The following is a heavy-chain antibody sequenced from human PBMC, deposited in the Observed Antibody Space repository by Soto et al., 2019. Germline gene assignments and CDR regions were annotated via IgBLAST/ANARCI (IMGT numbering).Heavy chain of an antibody. J-gene: IGHJ4*02. V-gene: IGHV3-74*01. Sequence: GGSLRLSCAASGFTFSTYCMHWVRHTPGTGLVWVSRTCRYGRELYYADSVKGRFTISRDDAKNTLYLQMDSLRVEDTGIYYCVRGTTAWRGMDYWGQGTLVTVSS. CDR2: TCRYGREL. CDR3: VRGTTAWRGMDY. CDR1: GFTFSTYC. D-gene: IGHD1-1*01.